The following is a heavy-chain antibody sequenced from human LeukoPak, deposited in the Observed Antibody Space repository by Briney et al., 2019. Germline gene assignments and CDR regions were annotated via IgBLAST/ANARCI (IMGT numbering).Heavy chain of an antibody. CDR3: ARGPPRYCSSTSCRTFDP. CDR1: GHSFSGYY. V-gene: IGHV4-34*01. D-gene: IGHD2-2*01. J-gene: IGHJ5*02. Sequence: SDTPSLTCAVYGHSFSGYYWSWLRHPPGKGLEWLGEINHSGSTNYSPSLKSRVTISVDPSKNQFSLKLSSVTAADTAVYYCARGPPRYCSSTSCRTFDPWGQGTLVTVSS. CDR2: INHSGST.